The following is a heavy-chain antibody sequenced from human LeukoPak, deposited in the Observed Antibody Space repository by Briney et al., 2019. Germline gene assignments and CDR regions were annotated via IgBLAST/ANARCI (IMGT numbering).Heavy chain of an antibody. V-gene: IGHV3-30*18. CDR3: AKEDDCGENPWFDP. J-gene: IGHJ5*02. CDR2: ISYDGSNK. CDR1: GFTFSSYG. D-gene: IGHD4-17*01. Sequence: GGSLRLSCAASGFTFSSYGMHWVRQAPGKGLEWVAVISYDGSNKYYADSVKGRFTISRDNSKNTLYLQMNSLRAEDTAVYYCAKEDDCGENPWFDPWGQGTLVTVSS.